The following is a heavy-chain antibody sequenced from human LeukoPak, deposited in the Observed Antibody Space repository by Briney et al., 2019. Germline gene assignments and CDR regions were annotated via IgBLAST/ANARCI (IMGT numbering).Heavy chain of an antibody. CDR2: ISGSGGIT. D-gene: IGHD3-22*01. V-gene: IGHV3-23*01. CDR3: AKDRYYDSSGYPDAFDI. CDR1: GFTFSNYG. Sequence: PGGSLRLSCAVSGFTFSNYGMSWVRQAPGKGLEWVSSISGSGGITYYADSVKGRFTISRDNSKNTLYLQMNSLRAEDTAVYYCAKDRYYDSSGYPDAFDIWGQGTMVTVSS. J-gene: IGHJ3*02.